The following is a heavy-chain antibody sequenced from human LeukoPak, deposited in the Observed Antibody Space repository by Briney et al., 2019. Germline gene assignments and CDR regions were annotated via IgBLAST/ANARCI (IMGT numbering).Heavy chain of an antibody. V-gene: IGHV3-30*04. D-gene: IGHD3-10*01. CDR3: AKDLVTGSLDY. CDR1: DFPFIGYT. J-gene: IGHJ4*02. CDR2: IPYDGSQN. Sequence: GGSLRLSCAASDFPFIGYTMHWVRQAPGKGLEWVAGIPYDGSQNSYADSVKGRFTISRDNSKNTLYLQMNSLRAEDTAIYYCAKDLVTGSLDYWGQGTLVTVSS.